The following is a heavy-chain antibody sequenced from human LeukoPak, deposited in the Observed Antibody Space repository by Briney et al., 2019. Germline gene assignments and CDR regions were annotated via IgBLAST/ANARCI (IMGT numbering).Heavy chain of an antibody. CDR2: ISYDGSNK. J-gene: IGHJ3*02. CDR3: ASAYYYDSSGIDAFDI. CDR1: GFTFSSYD. Sequence: GGSLRLSCAASGFTFSSYDMHWVRQAPGKGLEWVAVISYDGSNKYYADSVKGRFTISRDNSKNTLYLQMNSLRAEDTAVYYCASAYYYDSSGIDAFDIWGQGTMVTVSS. D-gene: IGHD3-22*01. V-gene: IGHV3-30*03.